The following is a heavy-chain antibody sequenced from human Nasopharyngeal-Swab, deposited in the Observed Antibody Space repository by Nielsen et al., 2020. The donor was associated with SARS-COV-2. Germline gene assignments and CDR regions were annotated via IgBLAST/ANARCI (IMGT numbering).Heavy chain of an antibody. D-gene: IGHD2-2*01. V-gene: IGHV3-11*01. CDR1: GFTFSDYY. CDR3: AKEAGTHYAGGWFDP. J-gene: IGHJ5*02. Sequence: GESLKISCAASGFTFSDYYMSWIRQAPGKGLEWVSYISSSGSTIYYADSVKGRFTISRDNSKNTLYLQMNSLRAEDTAVYYCAKEAGTHYAGGWFDPWGQGTLVTVSS. CDR2: ISSSGSTI.